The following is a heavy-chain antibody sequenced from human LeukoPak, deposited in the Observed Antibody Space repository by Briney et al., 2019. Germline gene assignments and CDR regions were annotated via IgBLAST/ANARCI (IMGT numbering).Heavy chain of an antibody. D-gene: IGHD1-26*01. CDR1: GFTFSSYW. V-gene: IGHV3-7*01. CDR2: IKQDGSEK. CDR3: ATDSGSYRKMGAFDI. Sequence: GGSLRLSCAASGFTFSSYWMSWVRQAPGKGLEWVANIKQDGSEKYYVDSVKGRFTISRDNAKNSLYLQMNSLRAEDTAVYYCATDSGSYRKMGAFDIWGQGTMVTVSS. J-gene: IGHJ3*02.